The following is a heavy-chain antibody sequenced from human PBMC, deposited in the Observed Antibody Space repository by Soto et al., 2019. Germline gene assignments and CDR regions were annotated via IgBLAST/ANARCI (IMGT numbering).Heavy chain of an antibody. CDR2: ISSSSSYI. Sequence: GGSLRLSCAASGFTFTSYNMNWVRQAPGKGLEWVSSISSSSSYIYYADSVKGRFTISRDNAKNSLYLQMNGLRAEDTAVYYCANGYGSHIWGQGTLVTVSS. CDR3: ANGYGSHI. J-gene: IGHJ4*02. D-gene: IGHD3-10*01. CDR1: GFTFTSYN. V-gene: IGHV3-21*01.